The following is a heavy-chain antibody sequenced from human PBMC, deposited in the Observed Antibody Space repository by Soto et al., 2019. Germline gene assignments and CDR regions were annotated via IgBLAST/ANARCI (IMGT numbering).Heavy chain of an antibody. CDR3: AKDLGFLESGVGMDV. CDR1: GFTFSSYW. J-gene: IGHJ6*02. CDR2: IDSDGSRT. Sequence: PGGSLRLSCAASGFTFSSYWMHWVRQAPGKGLVWVSEIDSDGSRTNYADSVKGRFTISRDNAKNTLYLQMTSLRAEDTAVYYCAKDLGFLESGVGMDVWGQGTTVTVSS. D-gene: IGHD3-3*01. V-gene: IGHV3-74*01.